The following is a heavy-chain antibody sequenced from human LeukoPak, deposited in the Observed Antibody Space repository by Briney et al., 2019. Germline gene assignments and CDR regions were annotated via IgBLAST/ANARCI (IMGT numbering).Heavy chain of an antibody. Sequence: PGGSLRLSCAASGFTFSSYWMHWVRQAPGKWLVWVSRINSDESSIRYADSVKGRFTISRDNAKNTLYLQMNNLRADDTAVYYCARSHYYDSSGYYSFYYGLDVWGQGTTVTVSS. D-gene: IGHD3-22*01. CDR3: ARSHYYDSSGYYSFYYGLDV. V-gene: IGHV3-74*01. J-gene: IGHJ6*02. CDR2: INSDESSI. CDR1: GFTFSSYW.